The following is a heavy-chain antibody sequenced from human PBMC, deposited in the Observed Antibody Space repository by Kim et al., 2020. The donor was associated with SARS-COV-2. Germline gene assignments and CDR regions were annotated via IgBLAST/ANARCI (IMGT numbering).Heavy chain of an antibody. CDR1: GFTFSSYA. D-gene: IGHD4-17*01. Sequence: GGSLRLSCAASGFTFSSYAMHWVRQAPGKGLEWVAVISYDGSNKYYADSVKGRFTISRDNSKNTLYLQMNSLRAEDTAVYYCARYYGDYSGGHFDYWGQGTLVTVSS. CDR3: ARYYGDYSGGHFDY. CDR2: ISYDGSNK. J-gene: IGHJ4*02. V-gene: IGHV3-30*04.